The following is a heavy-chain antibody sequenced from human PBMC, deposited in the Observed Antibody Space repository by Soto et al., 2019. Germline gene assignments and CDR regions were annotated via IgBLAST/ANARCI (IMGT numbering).Heavy chain of an antibody. CDR2: FDPSDSYT. V-gene: IGHV5-10-1*01. J-gene: IGHJ4*02. CDR3: ARHYDFWSGYPYYFDY. Sequence: GESLKISCKGSGYSFTSYWISWVRQMPGKGLEWMGRFDPSDSYTNYSPSFQGHVTISADKSISTAYLQWSSLKASDTAMYYCARHYDFWSGYPYYFDYWGQGTLVTVSS. CDR1: GYSFTSYW. D-gene: IGHD3-3*01.